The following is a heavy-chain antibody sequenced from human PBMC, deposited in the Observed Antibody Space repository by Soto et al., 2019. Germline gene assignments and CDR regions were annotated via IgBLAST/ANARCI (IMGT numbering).Heavy chain of an antibody. CDR2: IYYSGST. CDR1: GGSISSGDYY. J-gene: IGHJ4*02. V-gene: IGHV4-30-4*01. Sequence: QVQLQESGPGLVKPSQTLSLTCTVSGGSISSGDYYWSWIRQPPGKGLEWIGYIYYSGSTYYNPSLKSRVTISVDTSKNQFSLKLSSVTAADTAVYYCARVTYCGGDRPYYFDYWGQGTLVTVSS. D-gene: IGHD2-21*02. CDR3: ARVTYCGGDRPYYFDY.